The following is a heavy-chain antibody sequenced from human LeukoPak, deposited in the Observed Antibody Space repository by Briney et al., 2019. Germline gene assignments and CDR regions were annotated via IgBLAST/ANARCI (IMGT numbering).Heavy chain of an antibody. J-gene: IGHJ5*02. Sequence: PSETLSLTCAVYGGSFSGYYWSWIRQPPGRGLEWIGEVDHSGNTNYNPSVKTRVTISLDTSKTQFSLKLTSVTAADTAVYYCARDSPGYSSGWYDPFGQGTVVSVTS. CDR3: ARDSPGYSSGWYDP. CDR2: VDHSGNT. CDR1: GGSFSGYY. V-gene: IGHV4-34*01. D-gene: IGHD6-19*01.